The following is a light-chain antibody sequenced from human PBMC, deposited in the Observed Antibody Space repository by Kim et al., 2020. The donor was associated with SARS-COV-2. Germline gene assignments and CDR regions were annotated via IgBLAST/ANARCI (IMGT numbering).Light chain of an antibody. CDR3: QQTYTFPQIT. CDR2: GAS. CDR1: QSISSY. J-gene: IGKJ5*01. Sequence: SLGDRVTISCRASQSISSYVNWYQHKAGKGPKLLIYGASNLQSGVPSRFSGSGSGTYFTLTISSLQPEDFATYSCQQTYTFPQITFGQGTRLDIK. V-gene: IGKV1-39*01.